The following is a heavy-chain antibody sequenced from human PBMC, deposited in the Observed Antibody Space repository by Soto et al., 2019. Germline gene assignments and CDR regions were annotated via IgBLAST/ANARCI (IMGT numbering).Heavy chain of an antibody. Sequence: QVQLVQSGAEVKKPGASVKVSCKASGFTFASNDINWVRQAPGQGLQWMGWMNANVDATDSPQEFKGRVSMTWNASRSTAYLELHNLKSDDTDVYYCAREVVVGGSLWLDPWGQGSLVTVSS. CDR2: MNANVDAT. J-gene: IGHJ5*02. CDR3: AREVVVGGSLWLDP. CDR1: GFTFASND. V-gene: IGHV1-8*01. D-gene: IGHD2-15*01.